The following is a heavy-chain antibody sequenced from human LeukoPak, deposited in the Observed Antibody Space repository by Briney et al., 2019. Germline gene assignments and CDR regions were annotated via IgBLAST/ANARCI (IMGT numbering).Heavy chain of an antibody. CDR2: ITSSSSYI. CDR3: ARAAHPLIVIVAAAIDS. J-gene: IGHJ5*01. V-gene: IGHV3-21*01. Sequence: KSGGSLRLSCGASGFTFSGFGMNWVRQAPGKGLEWVSSITSSSSYIYYADSVKGRFTISRDNARNSLYLQMNSLRAEDTAVYYCARAAHPLIVIVAAAIDSWGQGTLVTVSS. D-gene: IGHD2-2*01. CDR1: GFTFSGFG.